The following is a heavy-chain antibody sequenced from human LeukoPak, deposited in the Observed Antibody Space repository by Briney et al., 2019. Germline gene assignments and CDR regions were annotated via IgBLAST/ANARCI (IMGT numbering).Heavy chain of an antibody. CDR3: ARGFNDFWSGSQLEY. D-gene: IGHD3-3*01. V-gene: IGHV3-30-3*01. J-gene: IGHJ4*02. Sequence: GRQGLXXISYDGGKTYYADSVEGRFTIYRDNSKSTVYLEINSLRSEDTAIYYCARGFNDFWSGSQLEYWGQGTLVTVSS. CDR2: ISYDGGKT.